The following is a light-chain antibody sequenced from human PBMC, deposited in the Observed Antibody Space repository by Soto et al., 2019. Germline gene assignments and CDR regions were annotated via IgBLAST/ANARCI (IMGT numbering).Light chain of an antibody. CDR1: SSDVGSYNL. Sequence: QSALTQPASVSGSPGQSITISCTGTSSDVGSYNLVSWYQQHPGKAPKLMIYEGSKRPSGVSNRVSGSTSCNTASLTISGLNAEDEADYDCCSYSGSSTVVFGGGTKVAVL. CDR3: CSYSGSSTVV. J-gene: IGLJ2*01. V-gene: IGLV2-23*01. CDR2: EGS.